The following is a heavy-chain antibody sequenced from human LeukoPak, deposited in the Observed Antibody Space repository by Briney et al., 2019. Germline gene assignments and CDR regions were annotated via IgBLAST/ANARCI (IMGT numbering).Heavy chain of an antibody. Sequence: PGGSLRLSCAASGFTFDDYAMHWVRQAPGKGLEWVSGISWNSGSIGYADSVKGRFTISRDNAKNSLYLQMNSLRAEDTALYYCAKDREYSSSSSLDYWGQGTLVTVSS. CDR1: GFTFDDYA. CDR3: AKDREYSSSSSLDY. CDR2: ISWNSGSI. V-gene: IGHV3-9*01. J-gene: IGHJ4*02. D-gene: IGHD6-6*01.